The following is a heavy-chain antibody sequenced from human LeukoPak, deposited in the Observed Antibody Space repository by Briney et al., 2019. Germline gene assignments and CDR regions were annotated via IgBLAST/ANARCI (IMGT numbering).Heavy chain of an antibody. Sequence: ASVKVSCKASGYTFTSYGISWVRHGPGQGLGWMGWISAYNDNTNYAQKLQGRVTMTTDTSTSTAYMELRSLRSDDTAVYYCARDRSSGWYEYYYYYGMDVWGKGTTVTVSS. CDR2: ISAYNDNT. CDR3: ARDRSSGWYEYYYYYGMDV. V-gene: IGHV1-18*04. D-gene: IGHD6-19*01. J-gene: IGHJ6*04. CDR1: GYTFTSYG.